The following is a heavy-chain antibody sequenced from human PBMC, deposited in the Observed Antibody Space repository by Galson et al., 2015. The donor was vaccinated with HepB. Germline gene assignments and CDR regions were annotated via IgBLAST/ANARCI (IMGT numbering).Heavy chain of an antibody. CDR1: GFTFSSYE. V-gene: IGHV3-48*03. J-gene: IGHJ6*02. D-gene: IGHD6-19*01. Sequence: SLRLSCAASGFTFSSYEMNWVRQAPGKGLEWVSYISSSGSTIYYADSVRGRFTISRDNAKNSLYLQMNSLRAEDTAVYYCARDHVAVAGPSYYYYYGMDVWGQGTTVTVSS. CDR3: ARDHVAVAGPSYYYYYGMDV. CDR2: ISSSGSTI.